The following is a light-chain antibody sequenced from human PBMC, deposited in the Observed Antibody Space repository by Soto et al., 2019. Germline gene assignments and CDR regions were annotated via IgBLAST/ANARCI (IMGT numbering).Light chain of an antibody. Sequence: QSALTQPPSASGSPGQSVTISCTGTTSDIGAYNYVSWYQQRPGKAPKLIIYEVTRRPSGVPERIFGSKSDTTASLTVSGLQAEDEADYYCSSFAGTNSFVFGTGTKLTVL. CDR3: SSFAGTNSFV. V-gene: IGLV2-8*01. J-gene: IGLJ1*01. CDR1: TSDIGAYNY. CDR2: EVT.